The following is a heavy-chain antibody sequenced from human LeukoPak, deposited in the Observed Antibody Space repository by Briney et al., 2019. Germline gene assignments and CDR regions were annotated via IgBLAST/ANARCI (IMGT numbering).Heavy chain of an antibody. CDR2: ISISGDRT. V-gene: IGHV3-23*01. CDR1: EFTFSNHA. J-gene: IGHJ4*02. CDR3: ANEIRPNDY. D-gene: IGHD6-6*01. Sequence: GGSLRLSCAASEFTFSNHAMTWVRQGPGKGLEWVSSISISGDRTYYADSVKGRFTISRDNSKNTVYLQMNSLGAEDTAIYYCANEIRPNDYWGQGTLVTVS.